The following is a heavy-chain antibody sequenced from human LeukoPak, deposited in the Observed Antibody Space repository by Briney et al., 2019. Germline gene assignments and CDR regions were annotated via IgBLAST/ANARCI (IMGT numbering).Heavy chain of an antibody. V-gene: IGHV1-2*02. CDR3: AGGITGGDY. Sequence: GASVKASCKASGYTFTIYGISWVRQAPGQGLEWMGWINPDGGGTNYAQKFQGRVTVTRDTSINTAYMELSSLRSDDTALYYCAGGITGGDYWGQGTLVTVSS. CDR2: INPDGGGT. D-gene: IGHD1-14*01. CDR1: GYTFTIYG. J-gene: IGHJ4*02.